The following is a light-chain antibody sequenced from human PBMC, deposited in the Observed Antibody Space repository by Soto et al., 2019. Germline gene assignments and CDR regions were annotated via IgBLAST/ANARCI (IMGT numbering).Light chain of an antibody. V-gene: IGLV1-47*01. CDR3: ATWDDSLSGHYV. J-gene: IGLJ1*01. Sequence: QSVLTQAPSASGTPGHGVTIFCSGSSSNIGSNYVYWYQHLPGAAPKLLIYRNNERPSGVPDRFSGSKSGTSASLAISGLRSDDEADYYCATWDDSLSGHYVFGTGTKVTVL. CDR1: SSNIGSNY. CDR2: RNN.